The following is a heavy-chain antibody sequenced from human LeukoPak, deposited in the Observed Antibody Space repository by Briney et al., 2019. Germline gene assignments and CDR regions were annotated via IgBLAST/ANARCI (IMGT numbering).Heavy chain of an antibody. Sequence: KPSETLSLTCTVSGGSISSYYWSWIRQPPGKGLEWIGYIYYSGSTNYNPSLKSRVTISVDTSKNQFSLKLNSVTAADTAVYYCARVIPSGYLIDYWGQGTLVTVSS. V-gene: IGHV4-59*08. D-gene: IGHD3-22*01. CDR3: ARVIPSGYLIDY. CDR1: GGSISSYY. J-gene: IGHJ4*02. CDR2: IYYSGST.